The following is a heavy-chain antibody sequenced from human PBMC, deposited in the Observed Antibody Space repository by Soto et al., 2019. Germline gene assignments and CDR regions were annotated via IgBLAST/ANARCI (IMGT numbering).Heavy chain of an antibody. Sequence: QVQLQQWGAGLLKPSETLSLTCAVYGGSFSGYYWSWIRQPPGKGLEWIGEINHSGSTNYNPSLKSRVTISVYTSKNQFSLKLSSVTPADTAVYYCARRWIQLWLLDGSSNYFDYWGQGTLVTVSS. CDR3: ARRWIQLWLLDGSSNYFDY. V-gene: IGHV4-34*01. CDR2: INHSGST. CDR1: GGSFSGYY. J-gene: IGHJ4*02. D-gene: IGHD5-18*01.